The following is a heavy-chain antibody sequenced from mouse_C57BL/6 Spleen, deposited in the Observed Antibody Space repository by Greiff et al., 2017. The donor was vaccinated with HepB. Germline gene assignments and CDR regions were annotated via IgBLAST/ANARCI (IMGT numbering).Heavy chain of an antibody. CDR3: ARGTYDYDETWFAY. CDR2: IHPNSGST. V-gene: IGHV1-64*01. J-gene: IGHJ3*01. Sequence: QVQLQQPGAELVKPGASVKLSCKASGYTLTSYWMHWVKQRPGQGLEWIGMIHPNSGSTNYNEKFKSKATLTVDKSSSTAYMQLSSLTSEDSAVYYCARGTYDYDETWFAYWGQGTLVTVSA. CDR1: GYTLTSYW. D-gene: IGHD2-4*01.